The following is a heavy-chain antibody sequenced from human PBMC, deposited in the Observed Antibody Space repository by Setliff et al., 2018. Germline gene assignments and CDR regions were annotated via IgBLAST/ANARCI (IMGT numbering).Heavy chain of an antibody. CDR3: ARVGGYASDWHGIEAFDI. CDR1: GYIFTNYY. D-gene: IGHD6-19*01. CDR2: INANTGGT. Sequence: ASVKVSCKTSGYIFTNYYIHWVRQAPGQGLEWMGWINANTGGTREVQKFQGRVTMTRDTSIDTAYMEVNRLTYDDTAVYYCARVGGYASDWHGIEAFDIWGQGTKVTVSS. V-gene: IGHV1-2*02. J-gene: IGHJ3*02.